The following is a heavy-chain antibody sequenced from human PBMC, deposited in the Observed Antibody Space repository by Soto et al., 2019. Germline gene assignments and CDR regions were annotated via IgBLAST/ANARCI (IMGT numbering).Heavy chain of an antibody. V-gene: IGHV1-18*01. CDR3: ARDRDAFYTL. Sequence: QVQLVQSGAEVRKPGASVKVSCKASGYTFTNYGVSWVRQAPGQGLEWMGWIGAYHGNTSYAEKFKGRVTLTTDTSTTTPYMELTSLDSDDTAVYYCARDRDAFYTLWGQGTRVTVSS. J-gene: IGHJ4*02. CDR1: GYTFTNYG. D-gene: IGHD3-16*01. CDR2: IGAYHGNT.